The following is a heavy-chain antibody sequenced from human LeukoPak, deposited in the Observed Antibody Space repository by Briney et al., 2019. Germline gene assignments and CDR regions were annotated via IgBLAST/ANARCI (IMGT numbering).Heavy chain of an antibody. D-gene: IGHD7-27*01. Sequence: GASVKVSCKASGYTFTSYGISWVRQAPGQGLEGMGWISAYNGNTNYAQKLQGRVSMTTDTSTSTAYMELRSMRSDDTAVYYCARESPATWGYDWGQGTLVTVSS. J-gene: IGHJ4*02. CDR1: GYTFTSYG. CDR2: ISAYNGNT. V-gene: IGHV1-18*01. CDR3: ARESPATWGYD.